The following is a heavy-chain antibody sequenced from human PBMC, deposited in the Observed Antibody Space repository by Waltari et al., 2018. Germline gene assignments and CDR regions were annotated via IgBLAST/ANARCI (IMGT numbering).Heavy chain of an antibody. J-gene: IGHJ4*02. Sequence: EVQLVESGGGLVQPGRSLRLSCAASGFTFDDYAVHWVRQAPGKGLGWVSGISWNSGNIGYADAVKGRFTISRDNAKNSLYLQMNSLRTGDTALYYCAKGHSGSYGLDSWGQGTLVTVSP. CDR3: AKGHSGSYGLDS. D-gene: IGHD1-26*01. CDR2: ISWNSGNI. V-gene: IGHV3-9*01. CDR1: GFTFDDYA.